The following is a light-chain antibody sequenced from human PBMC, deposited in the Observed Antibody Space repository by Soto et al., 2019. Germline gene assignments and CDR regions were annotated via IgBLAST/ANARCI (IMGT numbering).Light chain of an antibody. CDR1: QDINNF. V-gene: IGKV1-33*01. CDR3: QQYDNLPYT. CDR2: DAS. Sequence: DLQMTQSPSSLSASVGDRVTITCQASQDINNFLNWFQQKPGKAPKLVIYDASNLETGVPSRFSGSGSGTDFTFTISSLQPEDIATYYCQQYDNLPYTFGGGTKVEIK. J-gene: IGKJ4*01.